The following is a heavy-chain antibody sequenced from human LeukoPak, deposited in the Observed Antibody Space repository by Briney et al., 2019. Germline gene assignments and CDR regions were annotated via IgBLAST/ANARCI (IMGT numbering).Heavy chain of an antibody. J-gene: IGHJ4*02. CDR1: GFTFSSYS. CDR3: ARADSSGYYYFDY. D-gene: IGHD3-22*01. V-gene: IGHV3-21*01. CDR2: ISSSSSYI. Sequence: GGSLRLSCAASGFTFSSYSMNWVRQAPGKGLEWVSSISSSSSYIYYADSVKGRFTISRDNAKNSLYLQMNSLRAEDTAVYYCARADSSGYYYFDYWGQGTPVTVSS.